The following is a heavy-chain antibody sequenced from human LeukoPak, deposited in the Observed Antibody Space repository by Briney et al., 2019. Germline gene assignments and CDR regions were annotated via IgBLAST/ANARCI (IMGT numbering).Heavy chain of an antibody. D-gene: IGHD2-21*02. CDR1: GYTFTNYF. CDR3: ARRDCVGDCYSNWFDP. CDR2: INPRGGST. Sequence: PGSSVKVSCKASGYTFTNYFMHWVRQAPGQGLEWMGIINPRGGSTGYAQKFQGRITMTTDMSTRTVYIELSSLESEGTAVYYCARRDCVGDCYSNWFDPWGQGTLVTVSS. J-gene: IGHJ5*02. V-gene: IGHV1-46*01.